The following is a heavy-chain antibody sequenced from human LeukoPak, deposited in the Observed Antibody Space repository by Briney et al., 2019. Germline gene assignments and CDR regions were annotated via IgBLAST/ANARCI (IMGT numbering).Heavy chain of an antibody. J-gene: IGHJ4*02. CDR1: GFTFGNYG. V-gene: IGHV3-23*01. CDR3: ARDLLQYGDYGGY. D-gene: IGHD4-17*01. Sequence: GGSLRLSCESSGFTFGNYGMSWVRQAPGKGLEWVSSISDTGGGTYYADSVRGRFTISRDNSKNTLYLQMNSLRVEDTAVYYCARDLLQYGDYGGYWGQGTLVTVSS. CDR2: ISDTGGGT.